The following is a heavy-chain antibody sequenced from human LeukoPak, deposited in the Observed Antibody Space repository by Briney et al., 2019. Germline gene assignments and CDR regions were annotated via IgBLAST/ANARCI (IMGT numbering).Heavy chain of an antibody. CDR3: AKDQTGDYTFDY. CDR1: GFTFSGYA. Sequence: GGSLRLSCAASGFTFSGYAMHWVRQAPGKGLEWVAFMRYDGSNKSYGDSVKGRFTISRDNSENTLYLQMNSLRAEDTAVYYCAKDQTGDYTFDYWGQGTLVTVSS. J-gene: IGHJ4*02. D-gene: IGHD4-17*01. CDR2: MRYDGSNK. V-gene: IGHV3-30*02.